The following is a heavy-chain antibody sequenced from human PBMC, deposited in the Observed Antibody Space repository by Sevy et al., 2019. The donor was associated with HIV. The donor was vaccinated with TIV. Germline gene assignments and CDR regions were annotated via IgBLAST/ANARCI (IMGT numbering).Heavy chain of an antibody. CDR3: AKRYDGGGYGSFDI. J-gene: IGHJ3*02. CDR2: ISDGRGST. V-gene: IGHV3-23*01. CDR1: GLTLSSYV. D-gene: IGHD3-22*01. Sequence: GGSLRLSCVVSGLTLSSYVMSWVRQAPGEGLEWVSSISDGRGSTYYADSVKGRFAISRDISKNTVYLQMNSLRADDTAVYYCAKRYDGGGYGSFDIRGQGTMVTVSS.